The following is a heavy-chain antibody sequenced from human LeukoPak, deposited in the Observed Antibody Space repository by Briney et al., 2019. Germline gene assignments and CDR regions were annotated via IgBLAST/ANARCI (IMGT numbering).Heavy chain of an antibody. Sequence: PGGSLRLSCAASGFTFSSYAMSWVRQAPGKGLEWVSAISGSGGSTYYADSVKGRFTISRDNSKNTLYLQMNSLRVEDSGLYYCAKEYAPFVGCDYWGQGILVTVSS. J-gene: IGHJ4*02. CDR2: ISGSGGST. D-gene: IGHD1-26*01. V-gene: IGHV3-23*01. CDR3: AKEYAPFVGCDY. CDR1: GFTFSSYA.